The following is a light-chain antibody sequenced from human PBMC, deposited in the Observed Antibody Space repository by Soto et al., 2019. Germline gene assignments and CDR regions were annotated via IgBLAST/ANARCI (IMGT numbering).Light chain of an antibody. J-gene: IGLJ3*02. CDR1: SSDIGYYNY. CDR3: SSHAGSNNLV. CDR2: EVS. V-gene: IGLV2-14*01. Sequence: QSALTQPASVSGSPGQWITISCTGTSSDIGYYNYVSWYQQDPGKAPKLIIYEVSNRPSGVSNRFSGSKSGNTASLTISGLQAEDEADYYCSSHAGSNNLVFGGGTKLTVL.